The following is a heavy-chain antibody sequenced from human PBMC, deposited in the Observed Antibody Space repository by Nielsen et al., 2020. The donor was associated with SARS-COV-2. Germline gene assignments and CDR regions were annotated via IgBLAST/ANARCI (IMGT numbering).Heavy chain of an antibody. V-gene: IGHV4-59*08. J-gene: IGHJ5*02. CDR1: GGSISSYY. Sequence: SETLSLTCTVSGGSISSYYWSWIRQPPGKGLEWIGYIYYSGSTYYNPSLKSRVTISVDTSKNQFSLKLSSVTAADTAVYYCARPVYSASWFDPWGQGTLVTVSS. CDR2: IYYSGST. CDR3: ARPVYSASWFDP. D-gene: IGHD1-26*01.